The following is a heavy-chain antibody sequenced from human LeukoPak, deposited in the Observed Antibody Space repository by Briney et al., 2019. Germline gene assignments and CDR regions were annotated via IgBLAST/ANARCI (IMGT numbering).Heavy chain of an antibody. CDR2: IYPSDSDA. V-gene: IGHV5-51*01. D-gene: IGHD3-16*01. CDR3: ARHPYTSSCTIPQCYRWFDT. Sequence: GESLKISCKGSGYTFTNYWIGWVRQMPGKGLEWMGIIYPSDSDARYSPSFEGQVTISADKSISTAYLQWRSLRASDTAIYYCARHPYTSSCTIPQCYRWFDTWGQGTLVTVSS. CDR1: GYTFTNYW. J-gene: IGHJ5*02.